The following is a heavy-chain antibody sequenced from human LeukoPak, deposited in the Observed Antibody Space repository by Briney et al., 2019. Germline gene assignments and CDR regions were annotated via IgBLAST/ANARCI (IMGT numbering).Heavy chain of an antibody. D-gene: IGHD2-21*02. CDR1: GFTLSNQA. Sequence: QPGGSLRLSCVASGFTLSNQAMTGVGQTTGGGGEGGASISLRCDTKSYSAPVKGRFTPSRDTPTNTLYAQINSLTAEDTAVYYCAKVLGCPGSDCFPACGYYSYAMDVWGQGTTVTVPS. CDR3: AKVLGCPGSDCFPACGYYSYAMDV. J-gene: IGHJ6*02. V-gene: IGHV3-23*01. CDR2: ISLRCDTK.